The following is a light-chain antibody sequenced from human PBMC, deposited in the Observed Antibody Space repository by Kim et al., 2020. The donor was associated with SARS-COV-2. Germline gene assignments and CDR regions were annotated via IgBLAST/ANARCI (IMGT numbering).Light chain of an antibody. CDR2: KAA. J-gene: IGKJ2*01. V-gene: IGKV1-5*03. CDR3: QHYNNYPYT. Sequence: AAVRDRLSITCRASQKIGNSLAWYKQKLGRAPRLRINKAASLQSGVPSRFSGSGSGTEFTLSISGRQPDNFATYYCQHYNNYPYTFGQGTKLEI. CDR1: QKIGNS.